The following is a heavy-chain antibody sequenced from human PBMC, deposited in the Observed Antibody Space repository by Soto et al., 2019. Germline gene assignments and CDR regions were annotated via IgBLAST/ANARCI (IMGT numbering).Heavy chain of an antibody. CDR2: IGTAGDT. J-gene: IGHJ3*02. D-gene: IGHD3-16*01. CDR1: GFTFSSYD. CDR3: ARGAPMITFGGVSFLFAFDI. Sequence: GGSLRLSCAASGFTFSSYDMHWVRQATGKGLEWVSAIGTAGDTYYPGSVKGRFTISRENAKNSLYLQMNSLRAGDTAVYYCARGAPMITFGGVSFLFAFDIWGQGTMVTVSS. V-gene: IGHV3-13*01.